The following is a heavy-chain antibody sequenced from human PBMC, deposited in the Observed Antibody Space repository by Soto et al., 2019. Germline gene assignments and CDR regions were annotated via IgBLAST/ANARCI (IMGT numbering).Heavy chain of an antibody. CDR3: ARPEAAAGTGYYYYGMDV. D-gene: IGHD6-13*01. Sequence: GESLKISCQGSGYAFSSYWIAWVRQMPGKGLEWMGIIYPGDSDTRYSPSFQGQVTISVDKSITTAYLQWSSLKASDTAMYYCARPEAAAGTGYYYYGMDVWGQGTMVTVSS. V-gene: IGHV5-51*01. J-gene: IGHJ6*02. CDR1: GYAFSSYW. CDR2: IYPGDSDT.